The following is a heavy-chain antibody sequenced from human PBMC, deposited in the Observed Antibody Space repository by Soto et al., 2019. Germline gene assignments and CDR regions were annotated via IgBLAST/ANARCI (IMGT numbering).Heavy chain of an antibody. CDR3: PRGGSQKVWLGFDI. J-gene: IGHJ3*02. Sequence: ASVKVSCKASGYTFASYDINWLRQATGRGLEWMGWMNPNSGNTGYVQKFQGRVTMTRNTPITTAYMELSSLRSECMPVYYRPRGGSQKVWLGFDIWGKGTMVT. D-gene: IGHD3-16*01. V-gene: IGHV1-8*02. CDR2: MNPNSGNT. CDR1: GYTFASYD.